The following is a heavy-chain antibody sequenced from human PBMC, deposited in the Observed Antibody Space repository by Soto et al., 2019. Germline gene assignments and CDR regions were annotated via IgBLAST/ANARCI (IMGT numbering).Heavy chain of an antibody. Sequence: PGDSLKISCNGSGYSFAGYWITWVRQKPGKGLEWMGRIDPSDSQTYYSPSFRGHVTISATKSITTVFLQWSSLRASDTAMYYCARQIYDSDTGPNFQYYFDSWGQGTPVTVS. V-gene: IGHV5-10-1*01. CDR3: ARQIYDSDTGPNFQYYFDS. CDR1: GYSFAGYW. J-gene: IGHJ4*02. D-gene: IGHD3-22*01. CDR2: IDPSDSQT.